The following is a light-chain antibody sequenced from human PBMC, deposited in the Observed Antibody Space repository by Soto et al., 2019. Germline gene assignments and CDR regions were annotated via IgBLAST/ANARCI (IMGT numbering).Light chain of an antibody. Sequence: DIQMTQSPSSLSVSVGDRVTITCQASQDISNFLNWYQQKPGKAPKLLINDASNLETGVPSRFSGSGYGTDFTFTISSLQPEDIATYYCQHYDNLVTFGPGTKVDIK. J-gene: IGKJ3*01. CDR1: QDISNF. V-gene: IGKV1-33*01. CDR3: QHYDNLVT. CDR2: DAS.